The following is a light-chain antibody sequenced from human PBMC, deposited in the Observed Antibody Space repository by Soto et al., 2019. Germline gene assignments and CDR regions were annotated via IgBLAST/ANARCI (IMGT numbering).Light chain of an antibody. CDR1: PSVNNF. Sequence: EIVLTQSPATLSLSPGERATLSCRASPSVNNFLAWYQQKPGQAPRLLIYGAFNRATGIPARFSGSGSGTDFTPPISSLEPEDSVIYYCQQHNIWPPGTFGQGTRLEIK. CDR2: GAF. V-gene: IGKV3-11*01. CDR3: QQHNIWPPGT. J-gene: IGKJ5*01.